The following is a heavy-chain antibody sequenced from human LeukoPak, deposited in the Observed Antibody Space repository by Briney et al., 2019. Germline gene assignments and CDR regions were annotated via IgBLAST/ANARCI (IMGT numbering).Heavy chain of an antibody. D-gene: IGHD3-3*01. CDR1: GGSFSGYY. J-gene: IGHJ5*02. V-gene: IGHV4-34*01. Sequence: SETLSLTCAVYGGSFSGYYWSWIRQPPGKGLEWIGEINHSGSTNYNPSLKSRVTISVDTSKNQFSLKLSSVTAADTAVYYCARGPSITIFGVVIGSWLDPWGQGTLVTVSS. CDR2: INHSGST. CDR3: ARGPSITIFGVVIGSWLDP.